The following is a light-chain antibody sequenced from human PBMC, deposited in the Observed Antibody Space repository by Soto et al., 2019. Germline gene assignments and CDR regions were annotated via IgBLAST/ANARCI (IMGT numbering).Light chain of an antibody. CDR2: EVN. CDR3: ASHTLMSTL. J-gene: IGLJ2*01. Sequence: QSALTQPASVSGSPGQSITISCLGTSSDLVASNYVSWFQQHPAQVPKVLINEVNNRPSGISDRFSGSKSGNTASLTISGLQPEDEAHYYCASHTLMSTLFGGGTKVTVL. CDR1: SSDLVASNY. V-gene: IGLV2-14*01.